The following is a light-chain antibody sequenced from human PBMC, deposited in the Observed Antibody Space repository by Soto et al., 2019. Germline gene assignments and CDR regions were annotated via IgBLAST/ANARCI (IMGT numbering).Light chain of an antibody. V-gene: IGKV1-5*03. Sequence: DILMTQSPSTLSASVGDRVTITCRASQSISSWLAWYQQKLGKAPKLLIYKASSLETGVPSRFSGSGSGTEFTLIISSLQPDDFASYYCQQYGSSSPWTFGQGTKVEIK. J-gene: IGKJ1*01. CDR2: KAS. CDR3: QQYGSSSPWT. CDR1: QSISSW.